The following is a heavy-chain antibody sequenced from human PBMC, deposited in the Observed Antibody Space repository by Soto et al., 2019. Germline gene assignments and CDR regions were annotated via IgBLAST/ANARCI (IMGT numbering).Heavy chain of an antibody. Sequence: GGSLRLSCAASGFTFSSYAMSWVRQAPGRGLEWVSIISGNGGSTYYAASVKGRFTISRDDTKNTLYLQMDSLTAEDTAVYYCAKGSEFSNSYTLDFDFWGQGALVTVSS. CDR3: AKGSEFSNSYTLDFDF. V-gene: IGHV3-23*01. CDR2: ISGNGGST. D-gene: IGHD6-6*01. CDR1: GFTFSSYA. J-gene: IGHJ4*02.